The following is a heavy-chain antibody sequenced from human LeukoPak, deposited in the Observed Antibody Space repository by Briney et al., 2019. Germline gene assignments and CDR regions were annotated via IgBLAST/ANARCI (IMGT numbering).Heavy chain of an antibody. J-gene: IGHJ4*02. CDR1: GFSLSTSGMC. Sequence: SGPTLVNPTQTLTLTCTFSGFSLSTSGMCVSWIRQPPGKALEWLARIDWDDDKYYSTSLKTRLTISKDTSKNQVVLTMTNMDPVDTATYYCARMPYLAEWPYTATHTHDYWGQGTLVTVSS. CDR3: ARMPYLAEWPYTATHTHDY. CDR2: IDWDDDK. V-gene: IGHV2-70*11. D-gene: IGHD3-16*01.